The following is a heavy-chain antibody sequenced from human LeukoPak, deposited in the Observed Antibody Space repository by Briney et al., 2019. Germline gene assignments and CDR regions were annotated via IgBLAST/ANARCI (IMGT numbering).Heavy chain of an antibody. V-gene: IGHV1-3*01. Sequence: GASVKVSCKASGYTFTSYAMHWMRQAPGQRLEWMGWINAGNGNTKYSQKFQGRVTITRDTSASTAYMELSSLRSEDTAVYYCARDAGSSWTYYFDYWGQGTLVTVSS. J-gene: IGHJ4*02. D-gene: IGHD6-13*01. CDR2: INAGNGNT. CDR3: ARDAGSSWTYYFDY. CDR1: GYTFTSYA.